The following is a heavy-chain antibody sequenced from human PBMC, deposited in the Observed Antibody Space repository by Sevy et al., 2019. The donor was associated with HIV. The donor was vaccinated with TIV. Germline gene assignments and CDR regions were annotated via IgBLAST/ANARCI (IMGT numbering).Heavy chain of an antibody. D-gene: IGHD1-26*01. CDR1: GFTFSSYG. CDR2: IRYDGSNK. J-gene: IGHJ6*02. Sequence: GGSLRLSCAASGFTFSSYGMHWVRQAPGKGLEWVAFIRYDGSNKYYADSVKGRFTISRDNSKNTLYLQMNSLRAEDTAVYYCAKAPGRGSYYYYYYGMDVWGQGTTVTASS. CDR3: AKAPGRGSYYYYYYGMDV. V-gene: IGHV3-30*02.